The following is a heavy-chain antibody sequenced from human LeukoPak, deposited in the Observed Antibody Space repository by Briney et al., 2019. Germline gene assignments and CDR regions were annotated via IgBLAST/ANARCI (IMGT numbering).Heavy chain of an antibody. CDR1: GYTYTGYY. CDR2: ISAYNGNT. J-gene: IGHJ6*03. V-gene: IGHV1-18*04. D-gene: IGHD2-2*02. CDR3: ARNIVVVPAAIFDYYYYYMDV. Sequence: ASVKVSCKASGYTYTGYYMHWVRQAPGQGLEWMGWISAYNGNTNYAQKLQGRVTMTTDTSTSTAYMELRSLRSDDTAVYYCARNIVVVPAAIFDYYYYYMDVWGKGTTVTVSS.